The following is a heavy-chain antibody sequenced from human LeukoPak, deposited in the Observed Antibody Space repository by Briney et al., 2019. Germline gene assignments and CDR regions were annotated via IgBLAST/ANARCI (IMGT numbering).Heavy chain of an antibody. V-gene: IGHV3-11*04. J-gene: IGHJ5*02. CDR1: GFTFSDYY. CDR3: AREETP. CDR2: ISSSSLTI. Sequence: GGSLRLSCAVSGFTFSDYYMNWIRQAPGKGLEWVSYISSSSLTIYYADSVKGRFTISRDNAKNSLYLQMNSLRAEDTAVYYCAREETPWGQGTLVTVSS.